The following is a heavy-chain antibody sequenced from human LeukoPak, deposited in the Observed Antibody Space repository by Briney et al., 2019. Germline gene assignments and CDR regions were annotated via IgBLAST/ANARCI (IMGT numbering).Heavy chain of an antibody. J-gene: IGHJ4*02. CDR1: GFTFADYA. CDR2: ISWNSGTI. Sequence: GGSLRLSCAASGFTFADYAMHWVRQAPGKGLEWVSGISWNSGTIGYADSVKGRFTISRDNAKNSLYLQMNSLRAEDTALYYCAKDIWQQLALLDYWGQGTLVTVSS. D-gene: IGHD6-13*01. CDR3: AKDIWQQLALLDY. V-gene: IGHV3-9*01.